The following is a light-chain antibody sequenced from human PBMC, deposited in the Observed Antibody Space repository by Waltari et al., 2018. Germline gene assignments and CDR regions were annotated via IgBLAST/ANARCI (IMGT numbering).Light chain of an antibody. CDR2: GSS. CDR1: GSNIGAGYA. V-gene: IGLV1-40*01. Sequence: QSVLTQPPSVSGAPGQRVTIPCTGSGSNIGAGYAFHWYHHLPRGAPKLLIYGSSSRPLGVPDRFFGSTSGNSASLAIIGLRAEDEGDYYCQSYDTSLSVVFGGGTKLTVL. J-gene: IGLJ3*02. CDR3: QSYDTSLSVV.